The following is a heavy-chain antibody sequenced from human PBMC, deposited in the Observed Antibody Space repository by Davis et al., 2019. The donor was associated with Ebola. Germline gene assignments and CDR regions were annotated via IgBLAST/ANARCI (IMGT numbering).Heavy chain of an antibody. CDR2: IYYSGST. CDR1: GGSISSSSYY. D-gene: IGHD3-10*01. CDR3: AIDGAGLSLVRGTLTYHNWLDP. J-gene: IGHJ5*01. Sequence: SETLSLTCTVSGGSISSSSYYWGWIRQPPGKGLEWIGSIYYSGSTYYNPSLKSRVTISVDTSKNQFSLKLSSVTAADTAMYHCAIDGAGLSLVRGTLTYHNWLDPWGQGTLVTVS. V-gene: IGHV4-39*02.